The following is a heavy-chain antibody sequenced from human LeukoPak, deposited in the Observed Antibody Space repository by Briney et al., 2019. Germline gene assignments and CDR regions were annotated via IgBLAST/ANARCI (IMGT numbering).Heavy chain of an antibody. J-gene: IGHJ4*02. D-gene: IGHD2-21*02. CDR3: VRDVWGDRDSYFDK. CDR2: IDTDGRRTRSP. CDR1: GFTFSSYW. V-gene: IGHV3-74*01. Sequence: PGGSLRLSCAASGFTFSSYWMHWVRQAPGKGLVWVSRIDTDGRRTRSPSYTDSVTGRFTMSRDNAKNTLYLQMNSLRAEDTAVYYCVRDVWGDRDSYFDKWGQGTLVTVSS.